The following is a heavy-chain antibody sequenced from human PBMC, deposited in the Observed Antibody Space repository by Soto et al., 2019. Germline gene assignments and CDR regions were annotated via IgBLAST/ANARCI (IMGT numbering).Heavy chain of an antibody. J-gene: IGHJ5*02. Sequence: SGPTLGKAARTHRLACAFSGFSFNTVGAGVCWXRQPPGKAVECLVFINWNLDKRYMPSLKTXLAKXRDTSKNVVVLTMTDMDPLETGTYYSTNSPDYCTGGTCFFTYFDPWGQGTLVTVSS. CDR1: GFSFNTVGAG. CDR3: TNSPDYCTGGTCFFTYFDP. V-gene: IGHV2-5*01. CDR2: INWNLDK. D-gene: IGHD2-8*02.